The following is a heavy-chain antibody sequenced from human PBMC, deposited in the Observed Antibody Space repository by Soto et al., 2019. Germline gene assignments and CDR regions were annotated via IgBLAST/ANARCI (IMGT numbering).Heavy chain of an antibody. J-gene: IGHJ6*02. D-gene: IGHD5-12*01. Sequence: SETLSLTCTVSGGSISSYDWSWIRQPPGKGLEWIGYIYYSGSTNYNPSLKSRVTISVDTSKNQFSLKLSSVTAADTAVYYCARHLVDGYKTRYYYGMDVWGQGTTVTVSS. CDR1: GGSISSYD. CDR2: IYYSGST. CDR3: ARHLVDGYKTRYYYGMDV. V-gene: IGHV4-59*08.